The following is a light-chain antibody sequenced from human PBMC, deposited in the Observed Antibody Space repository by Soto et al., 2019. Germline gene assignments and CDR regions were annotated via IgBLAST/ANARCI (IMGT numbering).Light chain of an antibody. J-gene: IGKJ5*01. CDR3: QQYSKWPPIT. CDR2: GAS. Sequence: EIVMTQSPATLSVSPGERATLSCRAIQSVSSSYLAWYQQKPGQAPRLLISGASTRATGVPPRFSGSGSGTDFTLTISSLQSDDYAAYYCQQYSKWPPITFGQGTRLEIK. V-gene: IGKV3-15*01. CDR1: QSVSSSY.